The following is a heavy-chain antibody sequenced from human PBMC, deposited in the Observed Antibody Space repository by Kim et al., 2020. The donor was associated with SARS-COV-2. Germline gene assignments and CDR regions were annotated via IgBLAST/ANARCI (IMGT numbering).Heavy chain of an antibody. CDR1: GFTFSSYG. CDR2: IWNDGSNK. V-gene: IGHV3-33*08. J-gene: IGHJ6*02. Sequence: GGSLRLSCAASGFTFSSYGMHWVRQAPGKGLEWVAVIWNDGSNKYYADPVKGRFTISRDNSKNTLYPQMNSLRPEDTAVYYCARDGGYSYGDLNYYYYGMDVWGQETTVTVSS. CDR3: ARDGGYSYGDLNYYYYGMDV. D-gene: IGHD5-18*01.